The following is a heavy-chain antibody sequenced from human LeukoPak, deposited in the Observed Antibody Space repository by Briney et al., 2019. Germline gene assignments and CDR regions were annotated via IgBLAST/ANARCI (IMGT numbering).Heavy chain of an antibody. Sequence: SETLSLTCTVSGGSISSGDYYWSWIRQPPGKGLEWIGYIYYSGSTYYNPSLKSRVTISVDTSKNQFSLKLSSVTAADTAVYYCARVCIAVAGTRYFDYWGQGTLVIVSS. V-gene: IGHV4-30-4*01. D-gene: IGHD6-19*01. J-gene: IGHJ4*02. CDR3: ARVCIAVAGTRYFDY. CDR2: IYYSGST. CDR1: GGSISSGDYY.